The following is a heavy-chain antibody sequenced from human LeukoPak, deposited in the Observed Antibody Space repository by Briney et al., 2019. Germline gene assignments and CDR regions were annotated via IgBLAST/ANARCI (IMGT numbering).Heavy chain of an antibody. J-gene: IGHJ4*02. V-gene: IGHV1-46*01. Sequence: ASVKVSCKASGGTFSSYAISWVRQAPGQGLEWMGVINPSGGSTSYAQKFQGRVTMTRDTSTRTVYMEVNSLRSEGTAVYYCARQGTYSSAIGMGYWGQGTLVTVSS. CDR1: GGTFSSYA. D-gene: IGHD6-19*01. CDR3: ARQGTYSSAIGMGY. CDR2: INPSGGST.